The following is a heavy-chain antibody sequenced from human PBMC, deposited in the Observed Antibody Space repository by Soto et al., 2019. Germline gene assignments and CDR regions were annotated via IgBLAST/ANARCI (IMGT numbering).Heavy chain of an antibody. D-gene: IGHD2-2*01. CDR2: IYSGGST. Sequence: EVQLVESGGGLVQPGGSLRLSCAVSGFTVSSNYLGWVHQAPGKGLELVSVIYSGGSTLSADSVKGRFTLSRDDYKNMVWLQMNSLKAEDTAVYYCAARGVVLPAGTDALDVWGQGTMVTVSS. CDR3: AARGVVLPAGTDALDV. V-gene: IGHV3-66*01. CDR1: GFTVSSNY. J-gene: IGHJ3*01.